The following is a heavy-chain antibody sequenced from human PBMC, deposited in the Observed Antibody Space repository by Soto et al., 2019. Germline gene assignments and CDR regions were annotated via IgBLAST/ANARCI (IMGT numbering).Heavy chain of an antibody. D-gene: IGHD5-18*01. CDR3: ARDKRAPYSCFDY. V-gene: IGHV3-33*01. CDR1: GFTFSSYG. J-gene: IGHJ4*02. CDR2: IWYDGSNK. Sequence: QVQLVESGGGVVQPGRSLRLSCAASGFTFSSYGMHWVRQAPGKGLEWVAVIWYDGSNKYYADSVKGRFTISRDNSKNTLYLQMNSLRAEDTAVYYCARDKRAPYSCFDYWGQGTLVTVSS.